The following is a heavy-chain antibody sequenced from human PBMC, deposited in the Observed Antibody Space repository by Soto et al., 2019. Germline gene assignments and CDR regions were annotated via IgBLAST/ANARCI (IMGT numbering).Heavy chain of an antibody. CDR3: ARVRFLEWLTYYYYYGMDV. V-gene: IGHV4-34*01. J-gene: IGHJ6*02. CDR1: GGSFSGYY. Sequence: SETLSLTCAVYGGSFSGYYWSWIRQPPGKGLEWIGEINHSGSTNYNPSLKSRVTISVDTSKNQFSLKLSSVTAADTAVYYCARVRFLEWLTYYYYYGMDVWGQGTTVTVSS. D-gene: IGHD3-3*01. CDR2: INHSGST.